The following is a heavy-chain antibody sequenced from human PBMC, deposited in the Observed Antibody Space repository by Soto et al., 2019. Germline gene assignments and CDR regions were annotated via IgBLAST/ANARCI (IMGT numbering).Heavy chain of an antibody. V-gene: IGHV1-69*02. CDR1: GGTFKTYT. Sequence: QVQLVQSGAEVKKPGSSVKVSCKASGGTFKTYTISWVRQAPGQGLEWMGRIIPILGIANYAQKFQGRVTITADKSTSTADMELSSLRSEDTAVYYCAKGTYYGSGSPQGGVDVWGQGTTVTVSS. D-gene: IGHD3-10*01. CDR3: AKGTYYGSGSPQGGVDV. J-gene: IGHJ6*02. CDR2: IIPILGIA.